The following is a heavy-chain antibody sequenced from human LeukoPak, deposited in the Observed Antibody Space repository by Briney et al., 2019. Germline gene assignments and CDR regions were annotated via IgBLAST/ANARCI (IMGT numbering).Heavy chain of an antibody. CDR3: ARQKILAAAGPADY. J-gene: IGHJ4*02. CDR1: GFIFSSYG. Sequence: NPGGSLRLSCAASGFIFSSYGMDWVRQAPGKGLEWVANIKQDGSEKYYVDTVKGRFTISRDNAKNSLYLQMNSLRAEDAAVYYCARQKILAAAGPADYWGQGTLVTVSS. V-gene: IGHV3-7*01. CDR2: IKQDGSEK. D-gene: IGHD6-13*01.